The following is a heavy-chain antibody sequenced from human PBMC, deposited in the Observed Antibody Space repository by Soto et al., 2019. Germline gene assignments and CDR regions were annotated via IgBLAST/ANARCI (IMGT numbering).Heavy chain of an antibody. CDR1: GFTFSTYA. J-gene: IGHJ4*02. D-gene: IGHD2-15*01. CDR2: ISYDATNK. V-gene: IGHV3-30*03. CDR3: GRTDRGGRFCGICYPDY. Sequence: QVHLVESGGGVVQPGQSLRLSCAASGFTFSTYAMHWLRQAPGKGLEWVAIISYDATNKFYADSVKGRFTISRDNSKDSLYLQMNSVRPVDTAVYYCGRTDRGGRFCGICYPDYWGQGTLVTLSS.